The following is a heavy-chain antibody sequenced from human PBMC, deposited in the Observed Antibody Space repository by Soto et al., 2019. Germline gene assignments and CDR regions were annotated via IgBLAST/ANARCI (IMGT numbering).Heavy chain of an antibody. Sequence: GGSLRLSCAASGFTLSSYAMNWVRQAPGKGLEWVAVISYDGSNKYYADSGKGRFTISRDNSNNTLYLQMNSLRAEDTAVYYCARDGDVAAAGNWFDPWGQGTLVTVSS. D-gene: IGHD6-13*01. CDR1: GFTLSSYA. CDR2: ISYDGSNK. J-gene: IGHJ5*02. V-gene: IGHV3-30-3*01. CDR3: ARDGDVAAAGNWFDP.